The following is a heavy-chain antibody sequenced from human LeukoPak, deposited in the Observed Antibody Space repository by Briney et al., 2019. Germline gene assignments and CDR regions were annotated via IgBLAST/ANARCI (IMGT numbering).Heavy chain of an antibody. CDR2: IHTAGYT. V-gene: IGHV3-13*01. CDR1: GFTFRSYD. Sequence: PGGSLRLSCAASGFTFRSYDMHWLRQATGKGLEGVSAIHTAGYTYYPDSVKRRFTIYRENAKNSLYLQMNSLRAGDTAVYYCARDRSVGYYYYGMDVWGQGTTVTVSS. J-gene: IGHJ6*02. CDR3: ARDRSVGYYYYGMDV.